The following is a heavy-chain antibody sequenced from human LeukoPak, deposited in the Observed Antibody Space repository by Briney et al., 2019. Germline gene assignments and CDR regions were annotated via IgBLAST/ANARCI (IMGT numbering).Heavy chain of an antibody. V-gene: IGHV4-59*11. CDR3: ARDRGPYCSSTSCYDSRGMDV. Sequence: SETLSLTCTVSGASISGHYLTWLRQPPGKGLEWIGYISHIGSTNYNPSLKSRVTISVDTSKNQFSLKLSSVTAADTAVYYCARDRGPYCSSTSCYDSRGMDVWGQGTTVTVSS. CDR2: ISHIGST. D-gene: IGHD2-2*01. CDR1: GASISGHY. J-gene: IGHJ6*02.